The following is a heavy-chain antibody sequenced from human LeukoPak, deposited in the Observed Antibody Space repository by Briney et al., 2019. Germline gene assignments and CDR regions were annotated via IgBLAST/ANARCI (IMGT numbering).Heavy chain of an antibody. CDR3: AMTAFRYYYDSSGPQANWFDP. CDR1: GFTFTTYA. D-gene: IGHD3-22*01. J-gene: IGHJ5*02. Sequence: GGSLRLSCGASGFTFTTYAMSWVRQAPGKGLECVSGISGSGGSTYYADSVKGRFTISRDNAKNSLYLQMNSLTAEDTAVYYCAMTAFRYYYDSSGPQANWFDPWGQGTLVTVSS. V-gene: IGHV3-23*01. CDR2: ISGSGGST.